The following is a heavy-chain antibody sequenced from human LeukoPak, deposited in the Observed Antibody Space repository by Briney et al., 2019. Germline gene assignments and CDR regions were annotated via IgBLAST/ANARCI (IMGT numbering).Heavy chain of an antibody. V-gene: IGHV3-23*01. CDR2: ISGSGGST. CDR1: GFTFSSYS. CDR3: AKGTFYYGSGSYCMDV. J-gene: IGHJ6*04. D-gene: IGHD3-10*01. Sequence: GGSLRLSCAASGFTFSSYSMSWVRQAPGKGLEWVSAISGSGGSTYYADSVKGRFTISRGNSKNTLYLQMNSLRAEDTAVYYCAKGTFYYGSGSYCMDVWGKGTTVTVSS.